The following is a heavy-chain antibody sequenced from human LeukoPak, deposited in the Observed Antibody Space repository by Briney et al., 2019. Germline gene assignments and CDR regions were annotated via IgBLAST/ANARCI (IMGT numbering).Heavy chain of an antibody. CDR3: ARSDYHNSGSHTVFDAFDI. CDR2: IDDSGNT. J-gene: IGHJ3*02. V-gene: IGHV4-59*01. D-gene: IGHD3-10*01. Sequence: PSETLSLTCTVSGGSISSYYWSWIRRPPGKGLEWIGYIDDSGNTNYNPSLKSQVTISVDKSKNQFSLKLSFVTAADTAMYYCARSDYHNSGSHTVFDAFDIWGQGTRVTVSS. CDR1: GGSISSYY.